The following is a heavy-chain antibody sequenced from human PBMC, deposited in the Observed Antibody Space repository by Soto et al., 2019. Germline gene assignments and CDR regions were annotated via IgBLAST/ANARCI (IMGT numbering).Heavy chain of an antibody. Sequence: QVQLVQSGAEVKKPGSSVKVSCKASGGTFSSYAISWVRQAPGQGLEWMGGIIPIFGTANYAQKFQGRVTITADESTSTDYMELSSLRSEDTAVYYCARDGSSWQYYYYYGMDVWGQGTTVTVSS. D-gene: IGHD6-13*01. CDR3: ARDGSSWQYYYYYGMDV. V-gene: IGHV1-69*01. CDR2: IIPIFGTA. J-gene: IGHJ6*02. CDR1: GGTFSSYA.